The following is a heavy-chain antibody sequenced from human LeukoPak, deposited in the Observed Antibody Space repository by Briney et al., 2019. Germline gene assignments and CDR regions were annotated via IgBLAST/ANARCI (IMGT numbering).Heavy chain of an antibody. CDR3: ASLYYDILTGQYYFDY. V-gene: IGHV4-59*12. CDR1: GGSISSYY. CDR2: IYYSGST. D-gene: IGHD3-9*01. J-gene: IGHJ4*02. Sequence: PSETLSLTCTVSGGSISSYYWSWIRQPPGKGLEWIGYIYYSGSTNYNPSLKSRVTISVDTSKNQFSLKLSSVTAADTAVYYCASLYYDILTGQYYFDYWGQGTLVTVSS.